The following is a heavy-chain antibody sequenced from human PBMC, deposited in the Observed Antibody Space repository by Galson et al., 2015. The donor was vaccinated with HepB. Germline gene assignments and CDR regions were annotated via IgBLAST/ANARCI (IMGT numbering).Heavy chain of an antibody. D-gene: IGHD3-16*02. Sequence: SVKVSCKASGYTFTSYAMHWVRQAPGQRLEWMGWINAGNGNTKYSQKFQGRVTITRDTSAGTAYMELSSLRSEDTAVYYCARASRTHGGVIVMGYFDYWGQGTLVTVSS. CDR2: INAGNGNT. CDR3: ARASRTHGGVIVMGYFDY. J-gene: IGHJ4*02. CDR1: GYTFTSYA. V-gene: IGHV1-3*01.